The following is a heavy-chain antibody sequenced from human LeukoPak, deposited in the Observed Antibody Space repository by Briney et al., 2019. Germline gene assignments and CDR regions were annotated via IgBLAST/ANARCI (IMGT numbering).Heavy chain of an antibody. V-gene: IGHV4-39*01. D-gene: IGHD3-22*01. CDR3: ARQVVVVIIANFDY. CDR1: GGSISSSSYY. Sequence: SSETLSLTCTVSGGSISSSSYYWGWIRQPPGKGLEWIGRIYYSGRTYYNPSLKSRVTMSVDTSQNQFSLKLRAGTPADPTVYYCARQVVVVIIANFDYWGRGSLVTVSS. J-gene: IGHJ4*02. CDR2: IYYSGRT.